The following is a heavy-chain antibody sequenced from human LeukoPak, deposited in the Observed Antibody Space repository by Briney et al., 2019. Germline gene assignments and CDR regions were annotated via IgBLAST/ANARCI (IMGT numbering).Heavy chain of an antibody. CDR3: ARDSRGYGDYVPY. CDR2: IYYSGST. Sequence: TSETVSLTCTVSGGSISSGDYYWSWIRQPPGKGLEWIGYIYYSGSTYYNPSLKSRVTISVDTSKNQFSLKLSSVTAADTAVYYCARDSRGYGDYVPYWGQGTLVTVSS. D-gene: IGHD4-17*01. CDR1: GGSISSGDYY. J-gene: IGHJ4*02. V-gene: IGHV4-30-4*01.